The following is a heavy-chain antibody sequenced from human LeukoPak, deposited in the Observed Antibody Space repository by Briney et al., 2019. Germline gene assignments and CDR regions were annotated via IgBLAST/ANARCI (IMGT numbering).Heavy chain of an antibody. D-gene: IGHD6-19*01. CDR1: GYTLTELS. V-gene: IGHV1-24*01. J-gene: IGHJ5*02. Sequence: GASVKVSCKVSGYTLTELSMHWVRQAPGKGHEWMGGFDPEDGETIYAQKFQGRVTMTEDTSTDTAYMELSSLRSEDTAVYYCATGPPGIAVAEGIMGPWFDPWGQGTLVTVSS. CDR3: ATGPPGIAVAEGIMGPWFDP. CDR2: FDPEDGET.